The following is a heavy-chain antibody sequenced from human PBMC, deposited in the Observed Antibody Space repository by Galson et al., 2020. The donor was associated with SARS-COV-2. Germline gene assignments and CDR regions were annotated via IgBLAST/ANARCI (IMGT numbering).Heavy chain of an antibody. J-gene: IGHJ6*03. D-gene: IGHD3-3*01. CDR3: ARDPNHYDFWSGYFHGGYYMDV. CDR1: GFTASSYY. Sequence: GESLKISCAASGFTASSYYMCWVRQAPGKGLEWVSVIYSGGSTYYADSVKGRFTISRDNSKNTLYLQMNSLRAEDTAVYYCARDPNHYDFWSGYFHGGYYMDVWGKGTTVTVSS. CDR2: IYSGGST. V-gene: IGHV3-53*05.